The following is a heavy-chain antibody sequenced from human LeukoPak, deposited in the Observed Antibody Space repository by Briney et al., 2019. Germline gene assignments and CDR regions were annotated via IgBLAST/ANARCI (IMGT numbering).Heavy chain of an antibody. CDR3: ARGVVATIGSIDY. CDR2: IYYSGST. Sequence: PSETLSLTCTVSGGSISSYYWSRIRQPPGKGLEWIGYIYYSGSTNYNPSLKSRVTISVDTSKNQFSLKLSSVTAADTAVYYCARGVVATIGSIDYWGQGTLVTVSS. V-gene: IGHV4-59*01. CDR1: GGSISSYY. D-gene: IGHD5-12*01. J-gene: IGHJ4*02.